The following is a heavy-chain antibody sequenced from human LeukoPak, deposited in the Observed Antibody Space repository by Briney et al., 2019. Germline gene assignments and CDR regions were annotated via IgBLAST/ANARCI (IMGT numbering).Heavy chain of an antibody. Sequence: PGGSLRLSCAASGLTFSNYWMTWVRQAPGKGLEWVANIKQDGSEKYYVDSVKGRFTISRDNAKNSLYLQMNTLRVEDTAVYYCARDRTRGPYWGQGTLVTVSS. CDR2: IKQDGSEK. CDR3: ARDRTRGPY. V-gene: IGHV3-7*03. J-gene: IGHJ4*02. CDR1: GLTFSNYW.